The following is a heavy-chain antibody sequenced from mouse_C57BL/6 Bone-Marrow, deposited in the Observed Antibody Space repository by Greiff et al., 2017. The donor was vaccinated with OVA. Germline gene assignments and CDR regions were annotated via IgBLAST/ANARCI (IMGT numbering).Heavy chain of an antibody. J-gene: IGHJ1*03. V-gene: IGHV7-3*01. CDR3: ARYDDYDEGV. CDR1: GFTFTDYY. CDR2: IRNKANGYTT. Sequence: EVQVVESGGGLVQPGGSLSLSCAASGFTFTDYYMSWVRQPPGKALEWLGFIRNKANGYTTEYSASVKGRFTISRDNSQSILYLQMNALRAEDSATYYCARYDDYDEGVWGTGTTVTVSS. D-gene: IGHD2-4*01.